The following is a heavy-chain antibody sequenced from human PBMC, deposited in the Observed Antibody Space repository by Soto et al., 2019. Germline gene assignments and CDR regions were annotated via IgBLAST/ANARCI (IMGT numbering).Heavy chain of an antibody. Sequence: GESLKISCKGSGYNFISQWIGWVRQMPGKGLEWMGIIYPGDSNTRYSPSFQGQVTISADKSVSTAYLQWSSLKASDTAMYYCASRKITNDAFDFWGQGTRVTVSS. V-gene: IGHV5-51*01. CDR3: ASRKITNDAFDF. D-gene: IGHD1-1*01. CDR1: GYNFISQW. CDR2: IYPGDSNT. J-gene: IGHJ3*01.